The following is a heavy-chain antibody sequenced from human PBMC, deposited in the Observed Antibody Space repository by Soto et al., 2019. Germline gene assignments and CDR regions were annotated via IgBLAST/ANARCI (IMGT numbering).Heavy chain of an antibody. CDR2: ISYDGSNK. CDR1: GFTFSSYA. D-gene: IGHD3-3*01. V-gene: IGHV3-30-3*01. Sequence: PGGSLRLSCAASGFTFSSYAMHWVRQAPGKGLEWVAVISYDGSNKYYADSVKGRFTISRDNSKNTLYLQMNSLRAEDTAVYYCARDLAGEFWSGYRAKPSYYGMDVWGQVTTVTVSS. CDR3: ARDLAGEFWSGYRAKPSYYGMDV. J-gene: IGHJ6*02.